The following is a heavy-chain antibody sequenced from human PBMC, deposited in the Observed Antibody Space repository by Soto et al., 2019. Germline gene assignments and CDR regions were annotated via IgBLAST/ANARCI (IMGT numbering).Heavy chain of an antibody. Sequence: EVQLVESGGGLVQPGGSLRLSCAASGFTFSSYDMHWVRQATGKGLEWVSAIGTAGDTYYPGSVKGRFTISRENAKNSLYIQMNSLRAGDTAVYYCARARLSTDWYFDLWGRGTLVTVSS. D-gene: IGHD4-17*01. J-gene: IGHJ2*01. CDR2: IGTAGDT. V-gene: IGHV3-13*01. CDR3: ARARLSTDWYFDL. CDR1: GFTFSSYD.